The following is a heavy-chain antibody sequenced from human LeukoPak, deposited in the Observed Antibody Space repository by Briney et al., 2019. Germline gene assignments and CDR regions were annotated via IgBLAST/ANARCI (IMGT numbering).Heavy chain of an antibody. Sequence: PGGSLRLSCAASGFTFISYGMHWVRQAPGKGLEWVAVIWYDGSNKDYADSVKGRFTISRDNAKNTLYLQMNSLRAEDTAVYYCARDRDSSGLAYFDYWGQGTLVTVSS. D-gene: IGHD3-22*01. CDR1: GFTFISYG. CDR3: ARDRDSSGLAYFDY. CDR2: IWYDGSNK. V-gene: IGHV3-33*01. J-gene: IGHJ4*02.